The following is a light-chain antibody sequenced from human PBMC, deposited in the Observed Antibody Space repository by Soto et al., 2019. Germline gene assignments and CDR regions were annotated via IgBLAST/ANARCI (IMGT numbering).Light chain of an antibody. V-gene: IGKV1-5*01. Sequence: DIQMTQSPSTLSASIGDRVTITCRASQTINNWLAWYQQKPGKAPNLLIYHASNLETGVPSRLSGSAFGTEFTLTISSLQPDDFATYYCQYYNSYPWTFGQGTKVEIK. CDR2: HAS. CDR3: QYYNSYPWT. CDR1: QTINNW. J-gene: IGKJ1*01.